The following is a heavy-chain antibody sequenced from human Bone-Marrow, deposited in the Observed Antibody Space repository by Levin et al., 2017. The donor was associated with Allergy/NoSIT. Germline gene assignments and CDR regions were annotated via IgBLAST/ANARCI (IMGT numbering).Heavy chain of an antibody. Sequence: GGSLRLSCTASGFTFSGHWMNWIRQAPGKGLEWVANIKQDESEKHYVDSVKGRFTISRDNAKNSLYLQMDSLRAEDTALYYCARGYCSGGACYGAPDYWGQGTLVTVSS. CDR2: IKQDESEK. CDR3: ARGYCSGGACYGAPDY. CDR1: GFTFSGHW. V-gene: IGHV3-7*01. J-gene: IGHJ4*02. D-gene: IGHD2-15*01.